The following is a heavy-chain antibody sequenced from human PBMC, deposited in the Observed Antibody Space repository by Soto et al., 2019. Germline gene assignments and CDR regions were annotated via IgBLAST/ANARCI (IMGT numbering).Heavy chain of an antibody. J-gene: IGHJ4*02. Sequence: SETLSLTCTVSGGSISIYYWSWIRQPPGKGLEWIGYIYYSGSTNYNPSLKSRVTISVDTSKNQFSLKLSSVTAADTAVYYCARQVGGWAPWYFDYWGQGTPVTVSS. CDR3: ARQVGGWAPWYFDY. CDR1: GGSISIYY. D-gene: IGHD5-12*01. CDR2: IYYSGST. V-gene: IGHV4-59*08.